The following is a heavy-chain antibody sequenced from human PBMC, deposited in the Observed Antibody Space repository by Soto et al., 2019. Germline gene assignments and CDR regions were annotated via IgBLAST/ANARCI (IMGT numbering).Heavy chain of an antibody. CDR2: VSPYNGNT. J-gene: IGHJ6*02. CDR1: GYTFTTYG. D-gene: IGHD1-1*01. V-gene: IGHV1-18*01. Sequence: VQLVQSGAEVKKPGASVTVSCKAFGYTFTTYGLSWVRQAPGQGLEWMGWVSPYNGNTYYAPRLQGRVTMTTDTSTTTAYMSLRSLRSDDTAIYYCVRGGILEANRPYYYYGLDVWRQGTPVTVSS. CDR3: VRGGILEANRPYYYYGLDV.